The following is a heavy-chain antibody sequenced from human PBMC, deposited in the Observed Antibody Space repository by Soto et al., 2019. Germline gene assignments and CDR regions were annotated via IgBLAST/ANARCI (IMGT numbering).Heavy chain of an antibody. Sequence: SGPTLVNPTQTLTLTCTFSGFSLSTSGVGVGWIRQPPGKALEWLALIYWNDDKRYSPSLKSRLTITKDTSKNQVVLTMTNMDPVDTATYYCALTAVPYYYDSRRLGQWVDYWGQGTLVTVSS. CDR2: IYWNDDK. J-gene: IGHJ4*02. CDR1: GFSLSTSGVG. CDR3: ALTAVPYYYDSRRLGQWVDY. D-gene: IGHD3-22*01. V-gene: IGHV2-5*01.